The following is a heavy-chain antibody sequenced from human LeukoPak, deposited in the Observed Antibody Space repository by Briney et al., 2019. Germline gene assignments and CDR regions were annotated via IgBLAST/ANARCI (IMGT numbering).Heavy chain of an antibody. Sequence: PSETLSLTCTVSGGSISSSSYYWGWIRQPPGKGLEWIGSIYYSGSTYYNPSLKSRVTISVDTSKNQFSLKLSSVNAADTAVYYCASGGDYYDSSGYPMTFDYWGQGTLATVSS. D-gene: IGHD3-22*01. J-gene: IGHJ4*02. CDR1: GGSISSSSYY. CDR2: IYYSGST. V-gene: IGHV4-39*01. CDR3: ASGGDYYDSSGYPMTFDY.